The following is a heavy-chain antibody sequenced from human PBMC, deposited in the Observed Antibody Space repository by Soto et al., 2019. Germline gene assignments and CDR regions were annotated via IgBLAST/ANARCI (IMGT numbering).Heavy chain of an antibody. J-gene: IGHJ6*02. Sequence: ASVRVSCKASGGTFSSYTISWVRQAPGQGLEWMGRIIPILGIANYAQKFQGRVTITADKSTSTAYMELSSLRSEDTAVYYCARSSRVTTGMDVWGQGTTVTVSS. V-gene: IGHV1-69*02. CDR3: ARSSRVTTGMDV. CDR1: GGTFSSYT. D-gene: IGHD4-17*01. CDR2: IIPILGIA.